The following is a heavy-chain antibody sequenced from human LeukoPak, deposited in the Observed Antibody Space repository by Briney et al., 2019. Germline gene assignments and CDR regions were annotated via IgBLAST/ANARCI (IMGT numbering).Heavy chain of an antibody. J-gene: IGHJ4*02. D-gene: IGHD2-15*01. Sequence: GGSLRLSCAVTELTSSKSWMSWVRQAPEKGLEWVASIKADGSERQYVDSVKDRFIISRDSAKNSLYLQMTTVTAEDTGVYYCAINKVDTCYRPLDYWGQGTLVTVSS. CDR1: ELTSSKSW. CDR3: AINKVDTCYRPLDY. V-gene: IGHV3-7*01. CDR2: IKADGSER.